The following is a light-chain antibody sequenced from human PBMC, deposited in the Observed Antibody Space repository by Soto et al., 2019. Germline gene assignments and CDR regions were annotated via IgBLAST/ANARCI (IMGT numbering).Light chain of an antibody. CDR2: EGS. V-gene: IGLV2-14*02. J-gene: IGLJ3*02. CDR3: SSYTSSATWV. CDR1: SSDVGGYIL. Sequence: QSALTQPASVSGSPGQSITISCTGTSSDVGGYILVSWYQQHPGKAPKLMIYEGSKRPSGVSNRFSGSKSGNTASLTISGLQAEDEADYYCSSYTSSATWVFGGGTKVTVL.